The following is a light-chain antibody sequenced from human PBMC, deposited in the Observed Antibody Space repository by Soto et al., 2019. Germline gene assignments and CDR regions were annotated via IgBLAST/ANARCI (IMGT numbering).Light chain of an antibody. CDR2: GAS. J-gene: IGKJ1*01. CDR1: QSVSNNY. V-gene: IGKV3-20*01. CDR3: QQYGSSGT. Sequence: EIVLTQSPGTLSLSPGERATLSCRASQSVSNNYLAWYQQKPGQAPRLLIYGASNRATGILDRLSGSGSGTDFTLTISRLEPEDFAVYYCQQYGSSGTFGQGTKVDIK.